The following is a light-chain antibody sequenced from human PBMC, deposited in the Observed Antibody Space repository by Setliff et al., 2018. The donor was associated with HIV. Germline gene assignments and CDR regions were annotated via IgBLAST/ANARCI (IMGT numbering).Light chain of an antibody. J-gene: IGLJ1*01. CDR3: CSYARGSTYV. Sequence: QSVMTQPASVSGSPGQSITISCTGTSIDIGRYNYASWYQQSPGKGPTLVIFDVSERPSGVSNRFSGSKSGNTASLIISGLQPDDEADYYCCSYARGSTYVFGSG. V-gene: IGLV2-14*03. CDR1: SIDIGRYNY. CDR2: DVS.